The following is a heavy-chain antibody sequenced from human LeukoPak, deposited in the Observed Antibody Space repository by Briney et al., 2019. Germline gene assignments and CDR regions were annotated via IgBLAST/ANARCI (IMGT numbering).Heavy chain of an antibody. D-gene: IGHD6-13*01. J-gene: IGHJ4*02. CDR1: GGSISSGNYY. CDR3: ARIAAAGTI. CDR2: IFYLGST. Sequence: PSQTLSLTCTVSGGSISSGNYYWSWIRQPPGKGLEWIGYIFYLGSTNYNPSLKSRVTISVDTSKNQFSLKLSSVTAADTAVYYCARIAAAGTIWGQGTLVTVSS. V-gene: IGHV4-30-4*01.